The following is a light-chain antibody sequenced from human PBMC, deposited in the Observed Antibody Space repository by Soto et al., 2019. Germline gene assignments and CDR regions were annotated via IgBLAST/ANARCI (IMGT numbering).Light chain of an antibody. J-gene: IGLJ2*01. Sequence: QSALTQPASVSGSPGQSITISCTGNSSDVGAYNYVSWYQQHAGKAPKLMIYEVSNRPLGVSDRFSGSKSGNTASLTVSGLQAEDEAYYYCSAYTSSSALIFGGGTKLTVL. CDR2: EVS. CDR1: SSDVGAYNY. CDR3: SAYTSSSALI. V-gene: IGLV2-14*01.